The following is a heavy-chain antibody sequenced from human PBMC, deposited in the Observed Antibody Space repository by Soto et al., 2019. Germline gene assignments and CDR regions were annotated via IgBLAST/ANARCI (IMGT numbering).Heavy chain of an antibody. Sequence: ASVKVSCKASGYTFTSYGINWVRQAPGRGLEWMGWINPGNGNTKYSQQFQGRVIIDRDTSASTAYMELSSLRSEDTAVYYCARGGYFDSSNYLAYWGLGTLVTSPQ. CDR2: INPGNGNT. CDR3: ARGGYFDSSNYLAY. D-gene: IGHD3-22*01. CDR1: GYTFTSYG. J-gene: IGHJ4*02. V-gene: IGHV1-3*01.